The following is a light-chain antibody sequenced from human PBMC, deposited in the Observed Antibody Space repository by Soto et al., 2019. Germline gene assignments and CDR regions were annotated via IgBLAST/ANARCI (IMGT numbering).Light chain of an antibody. J-gene: IGKJ1*01. CDR2: AAS. CDR1: QGISNY. V-gene: IGKV1-27*01. Sequence: DIQMTQSPSSLSASVGDRVTITCRASQGISNYLARYQQKPGKVPKLLIYAASTLQSGVPSRFSGSGSGTDFTLTISSLQPEDVATYYCQKYNSAPMWTFGQGTKVEIK. CDR3: QKYNSAPMWT.